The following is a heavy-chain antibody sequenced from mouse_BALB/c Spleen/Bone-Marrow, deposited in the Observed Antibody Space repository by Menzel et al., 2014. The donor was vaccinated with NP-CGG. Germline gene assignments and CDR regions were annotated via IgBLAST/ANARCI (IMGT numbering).Heavy chain of an antibody. Sequence: VQLQQSGPELVKPGASVKIPCNASGYTFTDYNMDWVKQSHGKSLEWIGDINPNNGGTIYNQKFKGKATLTVDKSSSTAYMELRSLTSEDTAVYYCAREVRRFYAMDYWGQGTSVTVSS. CDR3: AREVRRFYAMDY. D-gene: IGHD2-14*01. V-gene: IGHV1-18*01. CDR1: GYTFTDYN. CDR2: INPNNGGT. J-gene: IGHJ4*01.